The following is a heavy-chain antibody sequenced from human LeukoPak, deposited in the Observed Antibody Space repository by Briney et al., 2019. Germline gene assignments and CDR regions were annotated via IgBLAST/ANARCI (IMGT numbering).Heavy chain of an antibody. V-gene: IGHV3-48*04. CDR3: GNGFDADFGAFDI. CDR1: GCTFSSYS. Sequence: GSLRLSCAASGCTFSSYSMNWVRQAPGKGLKWLSYISSSSSNIYYADSVKGRFTISRDNAKNSLYLQMNSLRAEDTAVYYCGNGFDADFGAFDIWGQGTMVTVSS. CDR2: ISSSSSNI. J-gene: IGHJ3*02. D-gene: IGHD4-17*01.